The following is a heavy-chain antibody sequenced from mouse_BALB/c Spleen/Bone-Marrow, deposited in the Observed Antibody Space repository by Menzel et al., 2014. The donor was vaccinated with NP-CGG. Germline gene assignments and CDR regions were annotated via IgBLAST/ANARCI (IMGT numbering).Heavy chain of an antibody. Sequence: EVQLVESGPGLVKPPQSLSLTCTVTGYSIASDYVCYWRRQLPGNKLELMDYISYSSTTYYKPSLKRRISINRDTTKNQFFLQMSSVTTEDTATYYCARANDVSWFAHWGQGTLVTVSA. CDR3: ARANDVSWFAH. J-gene: IGHJ3*01. CDR1: GYSIASDYV. V-gene: IGHV3-2*02. D-gene: IGHD2-12*01. CDR2: ISYSSTT.